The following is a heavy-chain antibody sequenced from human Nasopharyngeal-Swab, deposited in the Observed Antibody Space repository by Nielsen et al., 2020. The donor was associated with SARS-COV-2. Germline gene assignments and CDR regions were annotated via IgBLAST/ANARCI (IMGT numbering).Heavy chain of an antibody. CDR2: ISWNSGSI. CDR3: AKGRSGWSYYGMDV. J-gene: IGHJ6*02. D-gene: IGHD6-19*01. V-gene: IGHV3-9*01. Sequence: VRQAPGKGLEWVSGISWNSGSIGYADSVKGRFTISRDNAKNSLYLQMNSLRAEDTALYYGAKGRSGWSYYGMDVWGQGTTVTVSS.